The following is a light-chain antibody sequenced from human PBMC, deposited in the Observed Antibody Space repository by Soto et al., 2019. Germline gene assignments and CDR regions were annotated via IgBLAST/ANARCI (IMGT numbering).Light chain of an antibody. CDR1: SSDFGSYKF. Sequence: QSVLTQPASVFGSPGQSVAIPCTGTSSDFGSYKFVSWYQHHPGTIPKVIIYETSKRPSGVSDRFSGSKSGNTASLAISGPRSGDECDYASVSWTAGLRGLDFGTGKKV. CDR3: VSWTAGLRGLD. J-gene: IGLJ1*01. CDR2: ETS. V-gene: IGLV2-14*02.